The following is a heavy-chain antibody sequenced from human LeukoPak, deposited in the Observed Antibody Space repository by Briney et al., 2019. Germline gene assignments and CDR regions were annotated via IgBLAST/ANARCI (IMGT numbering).Heavy chain of an antibody. CDR2: IYSGGST. CDR1: GFTVSSNY. Sequence: GGSLRLSCAASGFTVSSNYMSWVRQAPGKGLEWVSVIYSGGSTYYADSVKGRFTISRDNSKNTLYLQMNSLRAEDTAVYYCAKLEYYDFWSGYYGGIDYWGQGTLVTVSS. D-gene: IGHD3-3*01. J-gene: IGHJ4*02. CDR3: AKLEYYDFWSGYYGGIDY. V-gene: IGHV3-53*01.